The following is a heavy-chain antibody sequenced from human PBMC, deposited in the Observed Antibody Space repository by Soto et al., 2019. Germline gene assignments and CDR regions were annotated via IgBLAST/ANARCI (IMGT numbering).Heavy chain of an antibody. Sequence: SATQSLTCTVSGGSVSSGNVYWSWIQQPSWKCLEWIGYVYYSGSTNYNPSLKSRVTISIDTSKNQISLNLKSVTAADTAVYYCARDSYYDSSGYYYSLFYYYYGMDVWGQGTTVTVS. J-gene: IGHJ6*02. V-gene: IGHV4-61*01. CDR2: VYYSGST. CDR3: ARDSYYDSSGYYYSLFYYYYGMDV. CDR1: GGSVSSGNVY. D-gene: IGHD3-22*01.